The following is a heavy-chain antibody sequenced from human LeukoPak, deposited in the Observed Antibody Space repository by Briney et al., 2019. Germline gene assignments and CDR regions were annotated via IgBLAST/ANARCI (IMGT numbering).Heavy chain of an antibody. CDR2: IIPILGIA. J-gene: IGHJ6*02. CDR3: AREPFHRGGSYLDYYYYGMDV. D-gene: IGHD1-26*01. Sequence: SVKVSCKASGGTFSSYAISWVRQAPGQGLEWMGRIIPILGIANYAQKFQGRVTITADKSTSTAYMELSSLRSEDTAVYYCAREPFHRGGSYLDYYYYGMDVWGQGTTVTVSS. CDR1: GGTFSSYA. V-gene: IGHV1-69*04.